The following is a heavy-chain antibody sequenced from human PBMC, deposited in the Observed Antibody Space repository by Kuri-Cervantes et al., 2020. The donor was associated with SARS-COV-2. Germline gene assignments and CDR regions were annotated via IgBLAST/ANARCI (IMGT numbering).Heavy chain of an antibody. D-gene: IGHD1-26*01. CDR1: GFSLSTGGMC. V-gene: IGHV2-70*12. Sequence: SGRTRVKPTQPLTLTCSFSGFSLSTGGMCVAWIRQPPGKALEWLVRIDWDDDKYYKTSVNTRLSISKDTSKARVVLTMTNMDPADTATYYCARGSGSFLRYYYFDYWGQGTLVTVSS. J-gene: IGHJ4*02. CDR2: IDWDDDK. CDR3: ARGSGSFLRYYYFDY.